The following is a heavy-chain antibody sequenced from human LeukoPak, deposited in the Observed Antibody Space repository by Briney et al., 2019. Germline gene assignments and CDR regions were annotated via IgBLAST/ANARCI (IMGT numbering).Heavy chain of an antibody. CDR3: ARGPRDGYNSMFDY. CDR2: IYYSGIT. V-gene: IGHV4-39*07. Sequence: SETLSLTCTVSGGSISSSSYYWGWIRQPPGRGLEWIGSIYYSGITYYSPSLKSRVALSLDTSKNQFSLKVSFVTAADTAVYYCARGPRDGYNSMFDYWGQGTLVTVSS. J-gene: IGHJ4*02. D-gene: IGHD5-24*01. CDR1: GGSISSSSYY.